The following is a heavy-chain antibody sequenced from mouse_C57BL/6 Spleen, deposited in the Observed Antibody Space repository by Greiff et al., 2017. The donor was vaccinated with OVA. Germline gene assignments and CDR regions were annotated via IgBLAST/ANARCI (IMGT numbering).Heavy chain of an antibody. CDR1: GYTFTDYY. CDR3: AREGNYGNYGWYFDV. CDR2: IYPGSGNT. D-gene: IGHD2-1*01. J-gene: IGHJ1*03. Sequence: VKVVESGAELVRPGASVKLSCKASGYTFTDYYINWVKQRPGQGLEWIARIYPGSGNTYYNDKFKGKATLTAEKSSSTAYMQLSSLTSEDSAVYFCAREGNYGNYGWYFDVWGTGTTVTVSS. V-gene: IGHV1-76*01.